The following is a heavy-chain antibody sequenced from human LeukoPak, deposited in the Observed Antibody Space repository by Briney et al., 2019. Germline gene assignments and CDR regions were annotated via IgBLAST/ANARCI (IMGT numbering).Heavy chain of an antibody. V-gene: IGHV3-21*01. CDR1: GFTFSSYS. D-gene: IGHD2-2*01. Sequence: GGSLRLSCAASGFTFSSYSMNWVRQAPGKGLEWVSSISSSSSYIYYADSVKGRFTISRDNAKNSLYLQMNSLRAEDTAVYYCASGIVVVPAAMHPSDYWGQGTLVTVSS. CDR3: ASGIVVVPAAMHPSDY. CDR2: ISSSSSYI. J-gene: IGHJ4*02.